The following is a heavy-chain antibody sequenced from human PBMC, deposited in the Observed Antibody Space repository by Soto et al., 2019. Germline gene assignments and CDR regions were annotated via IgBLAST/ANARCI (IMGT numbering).Heavy chain of an antibody. D-gene: IGHD5-12*01. Sequence: QVHLGQSGGEVKKPGASVTVSCQASGYTFINYHITWVRQAPGQGLEWMAWINTDNGMTDYAQRFQGRVTMTRHTSTSTAYMELRNLGSDDTAVYFCAKSPRGAMATYWGQGHLVNVSS. J-gene: IGHJ4*02. CDR3: AKSPRGAMATY. CDR1: GYTFINYH. V-gene: IGHV1-18*01. CDR2: INTDNGMT.